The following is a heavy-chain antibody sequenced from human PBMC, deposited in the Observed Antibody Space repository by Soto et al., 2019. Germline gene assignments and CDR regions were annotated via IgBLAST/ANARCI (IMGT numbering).Heavy chain of an antibody. CDR3: ARDRSFGTSGYYSWDL. J-gene: IGHJ5*02. CDR1: GFIFTNYA. CDR2: ISSNGGNA. Sequence: GGSLRLSCAASGFIFTNYAMHWVRQAPGRGLEWVAVISSNGGNADSADSVKGRFTISKDNSKNTVFLRMDSLRPEDSAIYYCARDRSFGTSGYYSWDLWGQGTLVTVSS. V-gene: IGHV3-30-3*01. D-gene: IGHD3-22*01.